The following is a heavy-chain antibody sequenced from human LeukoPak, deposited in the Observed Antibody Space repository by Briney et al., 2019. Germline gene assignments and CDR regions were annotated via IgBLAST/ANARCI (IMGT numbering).Heavy chain of an antibody. CDR3: ARAIFGVVNPWFDP. CDR1: GVSISSGGYS. CDR2: IYHSGST. Sequence: SQTLSLTCAVSGVSISSGGYSWSWIRQPPGKGLEWIGYIYHSGSTYYNPSLKSRVTISVDRSKNQFFLKLSSVTAADTAVYYCARAIFGVVNPWFDPWGQGTLVTVSS. J-gene: IGHJ5*02. V-gene: IGHV4-30-2*01. D-gene: IGHD3-3*01.